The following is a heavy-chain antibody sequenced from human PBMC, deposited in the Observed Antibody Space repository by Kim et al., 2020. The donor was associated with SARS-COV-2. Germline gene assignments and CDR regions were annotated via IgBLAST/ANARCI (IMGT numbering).Heavy chain of an antibody. CDR2: ISSSSSYI. V-gene: IGHV3-21*01. CDR1: GFTFSSYS. CDR3: ARVVPAAIGGYYYYGMDV. Sequence: GGSLRLSCAASGFTFSSYSMNWVRQAPGKGLEWVSSISSSSSYIYYADSVKGRFTISRDNAKNSLYLQMNSLRAEDTAVYYCARVVPAAIGGYYYYGMDVWGQGTTVTVSS. D-gene: IGHD2-2*01. J-gene: IGHJ6*02.